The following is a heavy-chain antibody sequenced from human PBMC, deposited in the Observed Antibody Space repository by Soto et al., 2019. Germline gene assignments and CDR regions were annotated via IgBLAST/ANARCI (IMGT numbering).Heavy chain of an antibody. V-gene: IGHV3-23*01. Sequence: GGSLRLSCEAPGFTFSSYAMSWVRQAPGKGLEWVSSIGGSGASTYYADSVKGRFTISRDNSKNTLYLQMNTLRAEDTALYYCAKERSRTVATLRLQDWGEGTPVTVSS. CDR2: IGGSGAST. CDR3: AKERSRTVATLRLQD. CDR1: GFTFSSYA. J-gene: IGHJ4*02. D-gene: IGHD4-17*01.